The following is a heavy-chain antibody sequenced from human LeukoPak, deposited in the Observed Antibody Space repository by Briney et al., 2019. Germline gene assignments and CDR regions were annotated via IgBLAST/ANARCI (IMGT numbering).Heavy chain of an antibody. CDR3: AKAWNSGLGY. D-gene: IGHD1/OR15-1a*01. CDR2: IRQDGSVK. Sequence: GGSLRLSCAASRFTLSTNRMSWVRQAPGKGLEWVANIRQDGSVKHYVDSVKGRFPISRDNAKNSLYLQMNSLRVEDTAVYYCAKAWNSGLGYWGQGTLVTVSS. J-gene: IGHJ4*02. CDR1: RFTLSTNR. V-gene: IGHV3-7*05.